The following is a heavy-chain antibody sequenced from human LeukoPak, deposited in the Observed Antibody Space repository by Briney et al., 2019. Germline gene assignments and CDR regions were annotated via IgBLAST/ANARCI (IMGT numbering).Heavy chain of an antibody. Sequence: PGGSLRLSCAASGFTFSSYGMHWVRQAPGKGLEWVAVISYDGSNKHYADSVKGRFTISRDNPKNTLYLQMNSLRAEDTAVYYCARLPAVAGSDYWGQGTLVTVSS. CDR2: ISYDGSNK. CDR1: GFTFSSYG. D-gene: IGHD6-19*01. J-gene: IGHJ4*02. CDR3: ARLPAVAGSDY. V-gene: IGHV3-30*03.